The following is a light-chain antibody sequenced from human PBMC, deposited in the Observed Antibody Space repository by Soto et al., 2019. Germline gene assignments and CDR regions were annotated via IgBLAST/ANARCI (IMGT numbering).Light chain of an antibody. J-gene: IGKJ5*01. CDR3: QQLNSYPFT. Sequence: AIQLTQSPSSLSASVGDRVSITCRASQGLRSALAWYQQKPGKPPKILIYDASSLQSGVPSRFSGSESGTDCTLTISSLQPEDFAAYYCQQLNSYPFTFGQGTRLEFK. CDR1: QGLRSA. V-gene: IGKV1-13*02. CDR2: DAS.